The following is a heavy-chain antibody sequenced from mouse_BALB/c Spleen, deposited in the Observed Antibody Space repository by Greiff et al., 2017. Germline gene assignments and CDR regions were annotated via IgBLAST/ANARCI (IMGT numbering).Heavy chain of an antibody. D-gene: IGHD1-1*01. CDR1: GFTFSSYA. CDR3: ARTTPYAMDY. J-gene: IGHJ4*01. CDR2: ISSGGST. Sequence: DVKLVESGGGLVKPGGSLKLSCAASGFTFSSYAMSWVRQTPEKRLEWVASISSGGSTYYPDSVKGRFTISRDNARNILYLQMSSLRSEDTAMYYCARTTPYAMDYWGQGTSVTVSS. V-gene: IGHV5-6-5*01.